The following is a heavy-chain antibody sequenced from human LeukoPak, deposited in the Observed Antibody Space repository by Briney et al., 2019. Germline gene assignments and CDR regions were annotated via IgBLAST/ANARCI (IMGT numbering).Heavy chain of an antibody. CDR1: GFTFSSYA. D-gene: IGHD3-22*01. CDR2: ISGSGGST. Sequence: GGSLRLSCAASGFTFSSYAMSWVRQAPGKGLEWVSAISGSGGSTYYADSVKGRFTISRDNSKNTLYLQMNSLRAEDTAVYYCAKDWRHRHYYDSTRGEPYFDYWGQGTLVTVSS. CDR3: AKDWRHRHYYDSTRGEPYFDY. J-gene: IGHJ4*02. V-gene: IGHV3-23*01.